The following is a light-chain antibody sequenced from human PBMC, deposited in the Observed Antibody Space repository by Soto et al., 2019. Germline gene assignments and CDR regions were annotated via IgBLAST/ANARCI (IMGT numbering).Light chain of an antibody. CDR2: AAS. CDR3: QQYSSSLQT. Sequence: DIQMTQAPSSLFASVGDRLNITCRASQSISSYLNWYQQKPGKAPKLLIYAASSLQSGVPSRFSGGGSGTDFTLTISRLEPEDFAVYHCQQYSSSLQTFGQGTKVDIK. J-gene: IGKJ1*01. V-gene: IGKV1-39*01. CDR1: QSISSY.